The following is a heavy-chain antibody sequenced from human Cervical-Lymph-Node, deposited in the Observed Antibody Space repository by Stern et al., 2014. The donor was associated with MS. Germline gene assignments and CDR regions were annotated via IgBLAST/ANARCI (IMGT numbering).Heavy chain of an antibody. CDR2: ISGRGGST. CDR3: AKATSVAAAGTWFDY. J-gene: IGHJ4*02. V-gene: IGHV3-23*01. CDR1: GFTFSSYA. D-gene: IGHD6-13*01. Sequence: EVQLLESGGGLVQPGGSLRLSCAVSGFTFSSYAVGWVRQAPGKGLEWVSGISGRGGSTYYADSVKGRFTISRDNSKNTLYLQMNSLRAEDTAVYYCAKATSVAAAGTWFDYWGQGTLVTVSS.